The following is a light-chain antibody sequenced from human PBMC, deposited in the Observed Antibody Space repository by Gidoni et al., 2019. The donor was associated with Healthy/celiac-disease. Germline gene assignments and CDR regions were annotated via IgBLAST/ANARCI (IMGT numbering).Light chain of an antibody. CDR3: QAWDSSTVEV. V-gene: IGLV3-1*01. CDR1: KLGDKY. Sequence: SYELTQPPSVSVSPGQTASITCSGDKLGDKYACWYQQKPGQSPVLVIYQDSKRPLGIPERFSGSNSGNTATLTISGTQAMDEADYYCQAWDSSTVEVFGGGTKLTVL. J-gene: IGLJ2*01. CDR2: QDS.